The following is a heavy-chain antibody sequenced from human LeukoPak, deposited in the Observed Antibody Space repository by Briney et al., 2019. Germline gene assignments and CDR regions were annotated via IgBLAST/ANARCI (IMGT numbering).Heavy chain of an antibody. V-gene: IGHV3-21*04. CDR3: ATSKYSGSY. Sequence: NPGGSLRLSCAASGFTFSSYSMNWVRQAPGKGLEWVSSISSSSSYIYYADSLKGRFTISRDNSKNTLNLQMNSLRAEDTAVYYCATSKYSGSYWGQGTLVTVSS. J-gene: IGHJ4*02. CDR2: ISSSSSYI. CDR1: GFTFSSYS. D-gene: IGHD1-26*01.